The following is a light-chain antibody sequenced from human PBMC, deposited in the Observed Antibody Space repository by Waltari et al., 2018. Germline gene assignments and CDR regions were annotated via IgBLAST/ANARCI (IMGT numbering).Light chain of an antibody. J-gene: IGLJ2*01. CDR2: EVI. V-gene: IGLV2-14*01. CDR1: GPAVGCSHP. CDR3: SSYTSSSTLV. Sequence: QSALTQPASVAGSPGQSTPITCTRTGPAVGCSHPVSWYQQFPGKAPKLLIYEVINRPSGISNRFSGSKSGNTASLAISGLQAEDEADYYCSSYTSSSTLVFGGGTKLTVL.